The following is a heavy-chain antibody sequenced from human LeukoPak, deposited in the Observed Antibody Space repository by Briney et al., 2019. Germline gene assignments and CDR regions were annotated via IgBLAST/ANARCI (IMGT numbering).Heavy chain of an antibody. Sequence: PSETLSLTCTVSGGSISSGSYYWSWIRQPAGKGLEWIGRIYTSGSTNYNPSLKSRVTISVDMSKNQFSLKLSSVTAADTAVYYCARDAYCGGDCYSDYWGQGTLVTVSS. V-gene: IGHV4-61*02. CDR1: GGSISSGSYY. CDR3: ARDAYCGGDCYSDY. J-gene: IGHJ4*02. D-gene: IGHD2-21*02. CDR2: IYTSGST.